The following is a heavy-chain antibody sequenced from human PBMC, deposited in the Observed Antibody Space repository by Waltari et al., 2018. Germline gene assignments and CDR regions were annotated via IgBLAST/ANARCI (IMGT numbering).Heavy chain of an antibody. D-gene: IGHD7-27*01. J-gene: IGHJ4*02. V-gene: IGHV1-46*03. Sequence: QVQLVQSGAEVKKPGASVKVSCKASGYTFTNYYMHWVRQAPGQGLEWMGIINPRGGSTSYAQKFQGRVTMTRDTSTSTVYMELSSLRSEDTAVYYCARGPTEEAIDYWGQGTLVTVSS. CDR1: GYTFTNYY. CDR2: INPRGGST. CDR3: ARGPTEEAIDY.